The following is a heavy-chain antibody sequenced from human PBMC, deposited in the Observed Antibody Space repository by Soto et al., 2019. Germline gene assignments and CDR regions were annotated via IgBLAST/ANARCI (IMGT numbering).Heavy chain of an antibody. J-gene: IGHJ5*02. CDR3: ARTAAVRGGRSGWFDP. Sequence: SETLSLTCTVSGGSISSGDYYWSWIRQPPGKGLEWIGYIYYSGSTYYKPSLKSRVTISVDTSKNQFSLKLSSVTAADTAVYYCARTAAVRGGRSGWFDPWGQGTLVAVSS. D-gene: IGHD3-10*01. CDR2: IYYSGST. CDR1: GGSISSGDYY. V-gene: IGHV4-30-4*01.